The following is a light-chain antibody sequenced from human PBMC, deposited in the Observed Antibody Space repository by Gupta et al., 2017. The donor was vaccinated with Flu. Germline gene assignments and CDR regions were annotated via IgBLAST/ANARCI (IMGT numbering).Light chain of an antibody. V-gene: IGLV2-23*01. J-gene: IGLJ3*02. CDR3: CSYAGSSAWV. CDR1: SSDVGSYNL. Sequence: QSALTQPASVSGSPGQSITISCPGTSSDVGSYNLVSWYQQHPGKAPKLMIYEGSERPSGVSNRFSGSKSGNTASLTISGLQAEDEADYYCCSYAGSSAWVFGGGTTLTVL. CDR2: EGS.